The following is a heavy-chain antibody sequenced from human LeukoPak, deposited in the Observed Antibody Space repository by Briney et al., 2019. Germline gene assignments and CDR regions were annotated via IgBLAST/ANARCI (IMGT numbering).Heavy chain of an antibody. CDR2: IYYSGST. CDR1: GGSISSSSYY. Sequence: SETLSLTCTVSGGSISSSSYYWGWIRQPPGKGLEWIGYIYYSGSTHYNPSLKSRVTISVDTSKNQFSLELSSATAADTAVYYCASGPYPAAGTDHQFDYWGQGTLVTVSS. D-gene: IGHD6-13*01. V-gene: IGHV4-61*05. CDR3: ASGPYPAAGTDHQFDY. J-gene: IGHJ4*02.